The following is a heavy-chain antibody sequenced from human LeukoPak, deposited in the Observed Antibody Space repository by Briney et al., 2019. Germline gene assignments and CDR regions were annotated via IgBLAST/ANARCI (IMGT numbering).Heavy chain of an antibody. CDR3: ARAVEMVRFDY. V-gene: IGHV4-34*01. CDR2: INHSGST. J-gene: IGHJ4*02. D-gene: IGHD5-24*01. Sequence: SETLSLTCAVYGGSFSGYYWSWIRQPPGKGLEWIGEINHSGSTNYNPSLKSRVTISVDTSKNQFSLKLSSVTAADTAVYYCARAVEMVRFDYWGQGTLVTVSS. CDR1: GGSFSGYY.